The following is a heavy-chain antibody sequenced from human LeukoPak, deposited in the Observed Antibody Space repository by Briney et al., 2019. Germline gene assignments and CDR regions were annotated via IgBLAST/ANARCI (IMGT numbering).Heavy chain of an antibody. CDR2: IYYSRST. Sequence: SETLSLTCTVSGGSISSYYWSWIRQPPGKGLEWIEYIYYSRSTNYNPSLKSRVTISVDTSKNQFSLKLSSVTAADTAVYYCAGDFNWFDPWGQGTLVTVSS. J-gene: IGHJ5*02. CDR1: GGSISSYY. CDR3: AGDFNWFDP. V-gene: IGHV4-59*01.